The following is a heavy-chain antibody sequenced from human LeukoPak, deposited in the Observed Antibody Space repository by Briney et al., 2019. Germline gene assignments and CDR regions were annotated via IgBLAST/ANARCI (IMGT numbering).Heavy chain of an antibody. D-gene: IGHD3-10*02. CDR1: GFTFSSYW. CDR2: IKQDGSEK. CDR3: AALGITMIGGV. V-gene: IGHV3-7*01. Sequence: GGSLRLSCAASGFTFSSYWMSWVRQAPGKGLEWAANIKQDGSEKYYVGSVKGRFTISRDNAKNSLYLQMNSLRDEDTAVYYCAALGITMIGGVWGKGTTVTISS. J-gene: IGHJ6*04.